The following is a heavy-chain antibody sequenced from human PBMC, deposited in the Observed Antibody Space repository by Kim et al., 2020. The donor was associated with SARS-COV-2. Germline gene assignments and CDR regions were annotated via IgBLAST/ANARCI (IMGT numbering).Heavy chain of an antibody. CDR1: GGSISSGGYY. J-gene: IGHJ5*02. CDR3: ARGCDPGSYTWFDP. CDR2: IYYSGST. V-gene: IGHV4-31*03. D-gene: IGHD2-15*01. Sequence: SETLSLTCTVSGGSISSGGYYWSWIRQHPGKGLEWIGYIYYSGSTYYNLSLKRRVTMSVDTSQNQFSLKLSSVTAAATAVYYCARGCDPGSYTWFDPWG.